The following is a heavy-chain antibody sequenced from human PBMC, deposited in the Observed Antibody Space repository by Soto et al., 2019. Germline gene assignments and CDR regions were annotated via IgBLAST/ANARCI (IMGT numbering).Heavy chain of an antibody. D-gene: IGHD3-3*01. CDR3: ARDYDSAHRGGFDP. Sequence: QVQLQESGPGLVKPSGTLSLTCAVSGGSISSSNWWSWVRHPPGKGLEWIGEIYHSGSTNYNPSLKSRVTISVDKSKHQFSRKLSSVTAADTAVYYCARDYDSAHRGGFDPWGQGTLVTVSS. V-gene: IGHV4-4*02. CDR2: IYHSGST. CDR1: GGSISSSNW. J-gene: IGHJ5*02.